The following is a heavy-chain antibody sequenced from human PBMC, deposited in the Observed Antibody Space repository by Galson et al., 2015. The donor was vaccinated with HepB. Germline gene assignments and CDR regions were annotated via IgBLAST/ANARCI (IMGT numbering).Heavy chain of an antibody. CDR3: ARYRNYIAAFDY. CDR2: IYYSGST. Sequence: LSLTCTVSGGSISSGDYYWSWIRQPPGKGLECIGYIYYSGSTYYNPSLKSRVTISVDTSKNQFSLKLSSVTAADTAVYYCARYRNYIAAFDYWGQGTLVTVSS. V-gene: IGHV4-30-4*01. D-gene: IGHD6-6*01. J-gene: IGHJ4*02. CDR1: GGSISSGDYY.